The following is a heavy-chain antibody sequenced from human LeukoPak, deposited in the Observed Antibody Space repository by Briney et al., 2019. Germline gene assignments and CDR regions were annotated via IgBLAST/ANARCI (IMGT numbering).Heavy chain of an antibody. V-gene: IGHV4-59*08. CDR1: GGSISSYY. J-gene: IGHJ3*02. CDR3: ARSGYCSGGSCYSDAFDI. D-gene: IGHD2-15*01. Sequence: SETLSLTCTVAGGSISSYYWSWIRQPPGKGLEWIGYIYYSGSTNYNPSLKSRVTISVDTSKNQFSLKLSSVTAADTAVYYCARSGYCSGGSCYSDAFDIWGQGTMVTVSS. CDR2: IYYSGST.